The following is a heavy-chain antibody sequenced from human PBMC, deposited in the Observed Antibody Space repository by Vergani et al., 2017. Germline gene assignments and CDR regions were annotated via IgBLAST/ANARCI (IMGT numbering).Heavy chain of an antibody. CDR1: GGSLSTYA. CDR2: FFPVFGTP. D-gene: IGHD3-10*01. Sequence: QVLLTQSGAEVKKPGSSVKVSCKASGGSLSTYAFVRVRLAPAQGPEWKGGFFPVFGTPTDAQKFQGRVTIDADESPGTTSMTVSSLKSKDTAVYFCARFLQDDVAQGVSLNYYGMDVWGQGTTVTVSS. V-gene: IGHV1-69*12. J-gene: IGHJ6*02. CDR3: ARFLQDDVAQGVSLNYYGMDV.